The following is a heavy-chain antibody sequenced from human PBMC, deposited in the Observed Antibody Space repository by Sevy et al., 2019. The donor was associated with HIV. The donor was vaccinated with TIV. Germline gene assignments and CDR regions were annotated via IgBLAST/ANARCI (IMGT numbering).Heavy chain of an antibody. D-gene: IGHD1-1*01. J-gene: IGHJ4*02. Sequence: KISCQASGHTFNAYYTHWVRQAPGQGLEWMGWISPVTGGTNYAQNFQGRVTMTTDTSTSTTYMELTRLTSYDTAVYYCAIPEPPFRGGTCFDLDYWGQGTLVTVSS. CDR1: GHTFNAYY. CDR2: ISPVTGGT. CDR3: AIPEPPFRGGTCFDLDY. V-gene: IGHV1-2*02.